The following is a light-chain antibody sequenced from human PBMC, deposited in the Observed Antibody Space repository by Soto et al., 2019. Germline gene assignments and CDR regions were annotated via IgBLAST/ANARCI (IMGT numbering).Light chain of an antibody. V-gene: IGKV1-5*01. CDR1: QSIGRW. J-gene: IGKJ1*01. Sequence: DIQMTQSPSPLSASVGDTVTVTCRASQSIGRWLAWYQQKPGKAPKLLIFDASTLENGVPARFSGSRSGPEFSLTISSLQPDDFATYYRQQYYSYWTFGQGTKVDIK. CDR3: QQYYSYWT. CDR2: DAS.